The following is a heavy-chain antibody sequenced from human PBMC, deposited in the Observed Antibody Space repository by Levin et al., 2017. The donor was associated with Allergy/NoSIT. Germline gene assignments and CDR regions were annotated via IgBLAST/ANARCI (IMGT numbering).Heavy chain of an antibody. J-gene: IGHJ4*02. CDR2: ISGSGGST. D-gene: IGHD2-2*01. V-gene: IGHV3-23*01. Sequence: PGGSLRLSCAASGFTFSNYAMSWVRQAPGKGLEWVSVISGSGGSTYYADSVKGRFTISRDNSKNTLYLQMNSLRAEDTAVYYCAKDYFGDIVVVPAAIGYWGQGTLVTVSS. CDR3: AKDYFGDIVVVPAAIGY. CDR1: GFTFSNYA.